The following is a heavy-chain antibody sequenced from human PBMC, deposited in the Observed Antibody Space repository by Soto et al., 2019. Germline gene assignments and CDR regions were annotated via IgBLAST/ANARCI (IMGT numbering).Heavy chain of an antibody. CDR1: GGSISSGGYY. CDR3: ARSVFP. Sequence: QVQLQESGPGLVKPSQTLSLTCSVSGGSISSGGYYWSWIRQHPGKGLEWIGYIYYSGSTYYKPAPXSXITISVDTSKNQFSLKLRSVTAADTAVYYCARSVFPWGRGTLVTVSS. J-gene: IGHJ5*02. CDR2: IYYSGST. V-gene: IGHV4-31*03.